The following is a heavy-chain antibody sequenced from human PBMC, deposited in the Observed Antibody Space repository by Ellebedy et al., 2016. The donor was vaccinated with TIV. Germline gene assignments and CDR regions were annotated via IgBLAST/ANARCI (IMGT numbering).Heavy chain of an antibody. D-gene: IGHD6-13*01. V-gene: IGHV1-46*01. CDR2: INPTGGST. Sequence: ASVKVSXXASGYTFTTFYMHWVRQAPGQGLEWMGIINPTGGSTTYAQKFQGRVIMTRDTSTSTVYMELSSLRSEDTAVYYCASRSRSGLVAVGNDYYAMDVWGQGTTVTVSS. CDR3: ASRSRSGLVAVGNDYYAMDV. J-gene: IGHJ6*02. CDR1: GYTFTTFY.